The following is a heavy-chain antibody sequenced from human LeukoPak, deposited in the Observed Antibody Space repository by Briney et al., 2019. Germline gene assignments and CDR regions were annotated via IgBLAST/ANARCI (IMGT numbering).Heavy chain of an antibody. Sequence: GGSLRLSCAASGFSFSNFWMHWVRQPPGKGLVLVSRINIDGTDANYADSVKGRFIISRDNFKNTLFLEMYSLRVEDTGVYYCARSGEGYFDYWGQGDMVTVSS. CDR3: ARSGEGYFDY. D-gene: IGHD7-27*01. CDR1: GFSFSNFW. V-gene: IGHV3-74*01. J-gene: IGHJ4*02. CDR2: INIDGTDA.